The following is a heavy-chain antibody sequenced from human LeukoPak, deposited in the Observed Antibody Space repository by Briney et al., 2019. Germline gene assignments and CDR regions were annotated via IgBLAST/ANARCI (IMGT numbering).Heavy chain of an antibody. J-gene: IGHJ4*02. CDR3: AKSTKYYYDSSLDY. V-gene: IGHV3-23*01. D-gene: IGHD3-22*01. CDR2: ISGSGGST. Sequence: GGSLRLSCAASGFTFSSYAMGWVRQAPGKGLEWVSAISGSGGSTYYADSVKGRFTISRDNSKNTLYLQMNSLRAEDTAVYYCAKSTKYYYDSSLDYWGQGTLVTVSS. CDR1: GFTFSSYA.